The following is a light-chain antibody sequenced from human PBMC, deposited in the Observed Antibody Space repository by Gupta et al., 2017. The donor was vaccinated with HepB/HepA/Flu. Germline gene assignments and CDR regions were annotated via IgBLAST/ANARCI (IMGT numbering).Light chain of an antibody. J-gene: IGLJ2*01. CDR3: YAYAGSYTLV. CDR2: DVS. CDR1: RSDVGGYNY. V-gene: IGLV2-11*01. Sequence: QSALTQPRSVSGSPVPSVTISCTGTRSDVGGYNYVSWYQQHPGKSPKLMIYDVSKRPSGVPARFSVSKSGNTASLTISGLQAEDEADYYCYAYAGSYTLVFGGGTKLTVL.